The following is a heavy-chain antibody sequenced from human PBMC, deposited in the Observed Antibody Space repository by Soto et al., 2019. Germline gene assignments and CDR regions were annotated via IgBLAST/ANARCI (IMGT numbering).Heavy chain of an antibody. J-gene: IGHJ4*01. CDR2: INYSGTT. CDR1: GGSINSECYY. D-gene: IGHD3-3*01. CDR3: ARESYSFGRAFDI. Sequence: PSGSLSLTCAVSGGSINSECYYWSWIRQHPENALEWIGYINYSGTTYYNPSLESRLTISVDTSKNQFSLQLTSVIAADTALYYCARESYSFGRAFDIWGHGTLVTVSS. V-gene: IGHV4-31*11.